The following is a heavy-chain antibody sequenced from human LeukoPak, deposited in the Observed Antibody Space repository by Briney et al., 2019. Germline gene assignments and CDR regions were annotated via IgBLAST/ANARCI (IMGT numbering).Heavy chain of an antibody. J-gene: IGHJ4*02. CDR3: ARGTDITATGSDF. Sequence: GGSLRLSCAASGFTFSIYAMNWVRQAPGKGLEWVSSISSSSSYIYYADSMKGRFTISRDDAKNSLYLQMSSLRAEDTAMYYCARGTDITATGSDFWGQGTLVTVSS. CDR1: GFTFSIYA. D-gene: IGHD6-13*01. V-gene: IGHV3-21*01. CDR2: ISSSSSYI.